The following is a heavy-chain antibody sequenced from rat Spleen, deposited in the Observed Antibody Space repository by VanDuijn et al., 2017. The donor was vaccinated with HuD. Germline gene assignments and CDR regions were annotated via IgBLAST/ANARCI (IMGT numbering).Heavy chain of an antibody. Sequence: QVQLKESGPGLVKPSETLSLTCTVSGFSLTSYHVSWVRQPPGKGLEWMGVIWGDGSTAYNSALKSRLSISRDTSKSQVFLKMNSLQTEDTASYYCAREAGYYFDYWGQGVMVTVSS. D-gene: IGHD4-3*01. CDR3: AREAGYYFDY. CDR2: IWGDGST. CDR1: GFSLTSYH. J-gene: IGHJ2*01. V-gene: IGHV2-32*01.